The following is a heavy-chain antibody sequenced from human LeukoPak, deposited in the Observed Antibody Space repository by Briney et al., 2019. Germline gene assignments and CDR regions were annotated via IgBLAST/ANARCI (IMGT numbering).Heavy chain of an antibody. V-gene: IGHV3-30-3*01. CDR1: GFTFSSYA. D-gene: IGHD1-26*01. Sequence: GGSLRLSCAASGFTFSSYAMHWVRQAPGKGLEWVAVISYDGSNKYYADSVKGRFTISRDNSKNTLYLQMNSLRAEDTAVYYCARVALKWELLTGAFDIWGQGTMVTVSS. J-gene: IGHJ3*02. CDR2: ISYDGSNK. CDR3: ARVALKWELLTGAFDI.